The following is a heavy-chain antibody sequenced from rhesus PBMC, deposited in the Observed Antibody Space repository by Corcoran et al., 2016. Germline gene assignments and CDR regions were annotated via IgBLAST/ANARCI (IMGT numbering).Heavy chain of an antibody. Sequence: QVQLQESGPGMVKPSATLSLTCAVSGGSVSSSNWWSWSRPSPGKGLEWIGYVSASRSSTYYNPSLKSRVTISTDTSKNQFSLKLSSVTAADTAVYYCARYTYGLDSWGQGVVVTVSS. V-gene: IGHV4-65*01. CDR3: ARYTYGLDS. J-gene: IGHJ6*01. D-gene: IGHD2-39*02. CDR2: VSASRSST. CDR1: GGSVSSSNW.